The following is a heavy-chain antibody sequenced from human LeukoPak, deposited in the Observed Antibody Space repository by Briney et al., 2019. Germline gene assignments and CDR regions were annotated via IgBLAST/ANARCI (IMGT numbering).Heavy chain of an antibody. D-gene: IGHD6-13*01. V-gene: IGHV4-34*01. CDR3: AAGRVRYWWFISSLYKEVDNWFDP. Sequence: PSETLSLTRAVYVGSFNRCLLRWIGQPPGKGLEWIGEINHSGSTNYNPSLTSRVTISVDTSKNQSSLKLSSVTAADTAVYYCAAGRVRYWWFISSLYKEVDNWFDPGGQGTLVTVSS. J-gene: IGHJ5*02. CDR2: INHSGST. CDR1: VGSFNRCL.